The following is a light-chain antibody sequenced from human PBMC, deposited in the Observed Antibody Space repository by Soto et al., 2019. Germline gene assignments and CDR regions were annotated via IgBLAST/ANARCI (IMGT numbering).Light chain of an antibody. Sequence: DIQMTQSPSTLSASVGDRVTITCRASQSITTWLAWYQQKPGKAPKLLTHKATNSQSGIPSRFSGSGSGTEFSLPKISLQTDDFPMSYCQQYNDYNSHFGQTTKVDIK. J-gene: IGKJ2*01. CDR1: QSITTW. CDR2: KAT. V-gene: IGKV1-5*03. CDR3: QQYNDYNSH.